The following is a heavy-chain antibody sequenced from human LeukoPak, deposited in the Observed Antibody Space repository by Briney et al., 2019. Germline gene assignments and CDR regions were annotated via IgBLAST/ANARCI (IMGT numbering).Heavy chain of an antibody. CDR2: INHSGST. J-gene: IGHJ4*02. V-gene: IGHV4-34*01. CDR3: AGRRAVVPAAIL. D-gene: IGHD2-2*02. Sequence: PSETLSLTCAVYGGSFSGYYWSWIRQPPGKGLEWIGEINHSGSTNYNPSLKSRVTISVDTSKNQFSLKLSSVTAADTAVYYCAGRRAVVPAAILWGQGTLVTVSS. CDR1: GGSFSGYY.